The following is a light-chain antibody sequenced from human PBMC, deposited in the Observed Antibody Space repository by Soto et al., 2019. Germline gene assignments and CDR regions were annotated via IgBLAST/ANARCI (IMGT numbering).Light chain of an antibody. V-gene: IGLV2-14*01. Sequence: QSVLTQPASVSGSPGQSITISCTGTSSDVGGYNYVSWYQHHPGKAPKLMIYEVSNRPSGVSYRFSGSKSGNTASLTISGLQAEDEADYYWNSYTGSGIVFGTGTKVTVL. CDR2: EVS. CDR3: NSYTGSGIV. CDR1: SSDVGGYNY. J-gene: IGLJ1*01.